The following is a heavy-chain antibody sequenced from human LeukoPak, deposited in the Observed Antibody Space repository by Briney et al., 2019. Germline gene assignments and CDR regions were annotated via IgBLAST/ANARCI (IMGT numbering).Heavy chain of an antibody. Sequence: GGSLRLSCAASGFTFSDYYMSWIRQAPGKGLEWVSYISSSGSTIYYADSVKGRFTISRDNAKNSLYLQMDSLRAEDTAVYYCARAKYSSSWDFDYWGQGTLVTVSS. V-gene: IGHV3-11*01. J-gene: IGHJ4*02. CDR1: GFTFSDYY. CDR2: ISSSGSTI. D-gene: IGHD6-13*01. CDR3: ARAKYSSSWDFDY.